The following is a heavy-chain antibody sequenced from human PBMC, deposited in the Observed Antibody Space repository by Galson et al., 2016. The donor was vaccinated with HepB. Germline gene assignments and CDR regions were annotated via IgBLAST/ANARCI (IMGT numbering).Heavy chain of an antibody. D-gene: IGHD5-24*01. Sequence: LRLSCAASGIPFTDYGMHWVRQAPGKGLEWVANIKQDGSEKSYVDSVKGRFTISRDNAKNSLFLQMNSLRADDTAVYYCARAIATSYWGQGALVTVSS. J-gene: IGHJ4*02. V-gene: IGHV3-7*05. CDR2: IKQDGSEK. CDR1: GIPFTDYG. CDR3: ARAIATSY.